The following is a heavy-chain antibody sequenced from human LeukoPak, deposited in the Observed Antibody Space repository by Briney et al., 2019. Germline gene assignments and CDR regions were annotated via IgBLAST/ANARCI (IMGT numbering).Heavy chain of an antibody. CDR3: ARSLHYCGGDCYSRYNWFDP. D-gene: IGHD2-21*02. J-gene: IGHJ5*02. CDR2: INHSGST. V-gene: IGHV4-34*01. CDR1: GGSFSGYY. Sequence: PSETLSLTCAVYGGSFSGYYWSWIRQPPGKGLEWIGEINHSGSTYYNPSLKSRVTISVDRSKNQFSLKLSSVTAADTAVYYCARSLHYCGGDCYSRYNWFDPWGQGTLVTVSS.